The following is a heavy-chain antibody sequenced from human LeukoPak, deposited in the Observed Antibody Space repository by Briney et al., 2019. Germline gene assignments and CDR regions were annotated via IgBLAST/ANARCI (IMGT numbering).Heavy chain of an antibody. V-gene: IGHV4-34*01. CDR2: INHSGGT. CDR3: ARGLPGY. CDR1: GGSFSDYN. Sequence: PSETLSLTCAVYGGSFSDYNWNWIRQSPGRGLEWIGEINHSGGTNYSPSLKSRVTISIDTSRKQFSLKLTSVTAADTAVYYCARGLPGYWGQGTLVTVSS. J-gene: IGHJ4*02.